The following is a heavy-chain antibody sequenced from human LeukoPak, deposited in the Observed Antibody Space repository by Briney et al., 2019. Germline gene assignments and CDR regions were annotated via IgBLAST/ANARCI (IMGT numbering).Heavy chain of an antibody. CDR1: GFSFSSYS. CDR3: ARAGSHYYGSGSGFYFDY. V-gene: IGHV3-48*02. CDR2: IGSSSSTI. D-gene: IGHD3-10*01. J-gene: IGHJ4*02. Sequence: PGGSLRLSCAASGFSFSSYSMNWVRQAPGKGLECVSYIGSSSSTIYYADSVKGRFTISRDNAKNSLYLQMNSLRDEDTAVYYCARAGSHYYGSGSGFYFDYWGQGTLVTVSS.